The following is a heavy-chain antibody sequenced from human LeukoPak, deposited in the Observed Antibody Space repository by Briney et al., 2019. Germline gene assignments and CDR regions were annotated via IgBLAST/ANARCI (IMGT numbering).Heavy chain of an antibody. CDR2: IRSKTYGGTP. J-gene: IGHJ4*02. CDR1: GFTFGDYS. D-gene: IGHD1-26*01. CDR3: TRIGSGVRGSYTFDY. V-gene: IGHV3-49*03. Sequence: PGRSLRLSCTASGFTFGDYSMSWFRQAPGKGLERVGFIRSKTYGGTPEYAASVKGRFSISRDDSKRVAYLQMNSLKTEDTALYYCTRIGSGVRGSYTFDYWGQGTLVTVSS.